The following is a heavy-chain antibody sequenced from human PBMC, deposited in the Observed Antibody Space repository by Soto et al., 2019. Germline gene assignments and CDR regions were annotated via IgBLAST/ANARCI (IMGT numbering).Heavy chain of an antibody. Sequence: GGSLRLSCAASGFTFSNAWMNWVRQAPGKGLEWVGRIKSKTDGGTTDYAAPVKGRFTISRDDSKNTLYLQMNSLKTEDTAVYYCTTAGSGYLRPYYYYGMDVWGQGTTVTVSS. V-gene: IGHV3-15*07. CDR2: IKSKTDGGTT. CDR1: GFTFSNAW. CDR3: TTAGSGYLRPYYYYGMDV. J-gene: IGHJ6*02. D-gene: IGHD3-22*01.